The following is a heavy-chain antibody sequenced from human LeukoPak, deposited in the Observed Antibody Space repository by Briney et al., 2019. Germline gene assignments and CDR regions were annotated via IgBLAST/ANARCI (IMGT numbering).Heavy chain of an antibody. CDR1: GGSISSSSYY. Sequence: SETLSLTCTVSGGSISSSSYYWGWIRQPPGKGLEWIGSIYYSGSTYYNPSLKSRVTISVDRSKNQFSLKLSSVTAADTAVYYCARDNRWDGGWFDPWGQGTLVTVSS. CDR3: ARDNRWDGGWFDP. CDR2: IYYSGST. J-gene: IGHJ5*02. V-gene: IGHV4-39*07. D-gene: IGHD1-14*01.